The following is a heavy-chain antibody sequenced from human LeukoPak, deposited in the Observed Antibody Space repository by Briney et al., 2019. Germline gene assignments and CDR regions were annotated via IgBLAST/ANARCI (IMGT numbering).Heavy chain of an antibody. Sequence: GASVKVSCKASGGTFSSYAISWVRQAPGQGLEWMGWISAYNGNTNYAQKLQGRVTMTTDTSTSTAYMELRSLRSDDTAVYYCARTLYCSSTSCFKFDYWGQGTLVTVSS. CDR1: GGTFSSYA. D-gene: IGHD2-2*01. J-gene: IGHJ4*02. V-gene: IGHV1-18*01. CDR3: ARTLYCSSTSCFKFDY. CDR2: ISAYNGNT.